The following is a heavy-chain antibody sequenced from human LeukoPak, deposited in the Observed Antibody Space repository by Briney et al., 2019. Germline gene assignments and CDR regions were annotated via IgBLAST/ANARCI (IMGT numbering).Heavy chain of an antibody. CDR1: GGSISSGGYY. V-gene: IGHV4-31*03. D-gene: IGHD6-6*01. CDR3: THSSSRYYYYGMDV. J-gene: IGHJ6*02. CDR2: IYDSGST. Sequence: SETLSLTCTVSGGSISSGGYYWSWLRQHPGKGLEWIGYIYDSGSTYYNPSLERRVTISVDTSKNQFSLKLISVTAADTAVYYCTHSSSRYYYYGMDVWGQGTTVTVSS.